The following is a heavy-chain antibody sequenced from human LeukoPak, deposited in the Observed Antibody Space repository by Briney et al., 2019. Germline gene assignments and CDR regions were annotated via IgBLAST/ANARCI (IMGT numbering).Heavy chain of an antibody. CDR3: ARDHHSSSWNDPFDI. J-gene: IGHJ3*02. CDR1: GFTFSSYS. CDR2: ISSSSSYI. V-gene: IGHV3-21*01. Sequence: PGGSLRLSCAASGFTFSSYSMNWVRQAPGKGLEWVSSISSSSSYISYADSVKGRFTISRDNARNSLYLQMNSLRAEDTAVYYCARDHHSSSWNDPFDIWGQGTMVTVSS. D-gene: IGHD6-13*01.